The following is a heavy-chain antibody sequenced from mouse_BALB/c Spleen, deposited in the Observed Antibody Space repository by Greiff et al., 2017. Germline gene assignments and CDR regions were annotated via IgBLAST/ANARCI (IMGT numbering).Heavy chain of an antibody. CDR2: IFPGDGST. CDR1: GFNIKDYY. CDR3: ARRYDYPGAMDY. Sequence: VQLQQSGAELVRPGALVKLSCKASGFNIKDYYMHWVRQRPEQGLEWIGWIFPGDGSTKYNEKFKGKATLTTDKSSSTAYMQLSRLTSEDSAVYFCARRYDYPGAMDYWGQGTSVTVSS. D-gene: IGHD2-4*01. J-gene: IGHJ4*01. V-gene: IGHV1S56*01.